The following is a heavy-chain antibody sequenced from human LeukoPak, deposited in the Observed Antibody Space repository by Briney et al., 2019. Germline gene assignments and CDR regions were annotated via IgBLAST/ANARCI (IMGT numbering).Heavy chain of an antibody. V-gene: IGHV4-4*07. D-gene: IGHD5-18*01. CDR3: ARDPRTATGYYYYGMDV. J-gene: IGHJ6*02. CDR1: GGSISSYY. Sequence: SETLSLTCTVSGGSISSYYWSWIRQPAGKGLEWIGRIYTSGSTNYNPSLKSQVTMSVDTSKNQFSLKLSSVTAADTAVYYCARDPRTATGYYYYGMDVWGQGTTVTVSS. CDR2: IYTSGST.